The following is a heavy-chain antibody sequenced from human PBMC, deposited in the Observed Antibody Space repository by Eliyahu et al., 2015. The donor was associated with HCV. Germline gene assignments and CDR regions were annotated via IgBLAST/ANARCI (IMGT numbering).Heavy chain of an antibody. CDR1: TFSSYA. V-gene: IGHV3-30-3*01. Sequence: TFSSYAMHWVRQAPGKGLEWVAVISYDGSNKYYADSVKGRFTISRDNSKNTLYLQMNSLRAEDTAVYYCARDLSPREYYYDSRGYYVGPGDHLYWGQGTLVTVSS. J-gene: IGHJ4*02. CDR3: ARDLSPREYYYDSRGYYVGPGDHLY. D-gene: IGHD3-22*01. CDR2: ISYDGSNK.